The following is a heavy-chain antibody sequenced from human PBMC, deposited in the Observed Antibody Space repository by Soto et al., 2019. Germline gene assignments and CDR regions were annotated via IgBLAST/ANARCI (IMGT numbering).Heavy chain of an antibody. Sequence: QVQLVQSGAEVKKPGSSVKVSCKASGGTFSSYAISWVRQSPGQGLEWMGGIIPIFGTANSAQQFQGRVTLTADKAPSTAYMELSSLRSEDTAVYYCARDAAASGYFDYWGQGTLVTVAS. V-gene: IGHV1-69*06. J-gene: IGHJ4*02. CDR1: GGTFSSYA. D-gene: IGHD6-13*01. CDR3: ARDAAASGYFDY. CDR2: IIPIFGTA.